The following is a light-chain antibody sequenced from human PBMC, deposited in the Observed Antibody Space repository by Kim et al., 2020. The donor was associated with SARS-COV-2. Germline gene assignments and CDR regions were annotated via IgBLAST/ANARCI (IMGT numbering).Light chain of an antibody. CDR1: SGHSSYA. CDR3: QTWATGMQV. V-gene: IGLV4-69*01. Sequence: SVRLTCTPSSGHSSYAIAWHQKQQGKNPRFLLKNNSDDTLTTGDGIPDRFCGSDSGAERSLTISSLHSEDEADYYCQTWATGMQVFGGGTKVTVL. CDR2: NNSDDTL. J-gene: IGLJ3*02.